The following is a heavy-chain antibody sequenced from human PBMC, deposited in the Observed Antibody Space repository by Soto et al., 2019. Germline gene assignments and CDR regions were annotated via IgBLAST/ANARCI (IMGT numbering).Heavy chain of an antibody. J-gene: IGHJ4*02. Sequence: SVKVSCKASGGTFSSYAISWVRQAPGQGLEWMGGIIPIFGTANYAQKFQGRVTMTEDTSTDTAYMELSSLRSEDTAVYFCATGIIGEGGANFVYCGQGTLVAVAS. CDR2: IIPIFGTA. CDR1: GGTFSSYA. V-gene: IGHV1-69*06. CDR3: ATGIIGEGGANFVY. D-gene: IGHD3-10*01.